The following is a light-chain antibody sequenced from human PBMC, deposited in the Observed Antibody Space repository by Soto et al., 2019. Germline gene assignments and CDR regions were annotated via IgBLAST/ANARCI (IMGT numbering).Light chain of an antibody. Sequence: SLSASVGDRVTITCRASQSISNHLNWYQQKPGKAPKLLIFAASSLQSGVPSRFSGSRSGPDFTLTISSLQPEDFATYYCQQSYSSPPTFGQGTKVDIK. CDR3: QQSYSSPPT. J-gene: IGKJ1*01. CDR2: AAS. V-gene: IGKV1-39*01. CDR1: QSISNH.